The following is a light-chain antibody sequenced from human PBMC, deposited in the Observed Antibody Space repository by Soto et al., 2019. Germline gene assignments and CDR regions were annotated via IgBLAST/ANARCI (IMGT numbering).Light chain of an antibody. CDR3: HQYGSSPRT. CDR2: GAS. V-gene: IGKV3-20*01. Sequence: DIVLTQSPGTLSLSPGERVTLSCRASQIVTSDYLAWYHQEPGQAPRLLIYGASNRATGIPDRFSGSGSGTDFTLSISRLEPGDFGVYFCHQYGSSPRTFGQGTKVDIK. J-gene: IGKJ1*01. CDR1: QIVTSDY.